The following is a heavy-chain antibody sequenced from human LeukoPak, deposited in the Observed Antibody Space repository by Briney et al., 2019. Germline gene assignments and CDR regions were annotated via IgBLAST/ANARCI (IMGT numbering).Heavy chain of an antibody. CDR3: AKGGGFGEFTYMDV. CDR2: IRYDGTIK. Sequence: GGSLRLSCAASGFTFTTYGMHWVRQAPGKGLEWVAFIRYDGTIKHYADYVKGRFTLSRDNSRNTLYLQMNSLRAEDTAVYYCAKGGGFGEFTYMDVWGKGTTVTISS. D-gene: IGHD3-10*01. CDR1: GFTFTTYG. V-gene: IGHV3-30*02. J-gene: IGHJ6*03.